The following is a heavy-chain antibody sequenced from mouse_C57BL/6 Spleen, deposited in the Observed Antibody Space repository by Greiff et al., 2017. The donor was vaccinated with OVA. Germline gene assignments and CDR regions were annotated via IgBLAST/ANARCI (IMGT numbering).Heavy chain of an antibody. D-gene: IGHD2-3*01. CDR1: GYTFTGYW. V-gene: IGHV1-9*01. CDR3: ASGNDGYLGYAMDD. Sequence: QVQLQQSGAELMKPGASVKLSCKATGYTFTGYWIEWVKQRPGHGLEWIGEILPGSGSTNYNEKFKGKATFTADTSSNTADMQLSSLKTEDSAIYDCASGNDGYLGYAMDDWGQGTSVTVAS. J-gene: IGHJ4*01. CDR2: ILPGSGST.